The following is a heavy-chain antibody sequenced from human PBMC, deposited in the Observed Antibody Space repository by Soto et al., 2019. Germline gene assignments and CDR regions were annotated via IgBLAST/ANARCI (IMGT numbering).Heavy chain of an antibody. CDR3: ARDASGDYGIDY. CDR2: IYYSGTT. J-gene: IGHJ4*02. V-gene: IGHV4-31*03. CDR1: GGSISSGGYY. D-gene: IGHD4-17*01. Sequence: PSETLSLTCTVSGGSISSGGYYWSWIRQHPGKGLEWIGYIYYSGTTHYNPVLKSRVTISVDRSKSQFSLRLSSVTAADTAVYYCARDASGDYGIDYWGQGXLVTGPS.